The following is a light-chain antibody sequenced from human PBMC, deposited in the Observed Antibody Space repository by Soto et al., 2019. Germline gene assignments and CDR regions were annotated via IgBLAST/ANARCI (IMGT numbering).Light chain of an antibody. J-gene: IGLJ7*01. CDR1: SSNIGSST. V-gene: IGLV1-44*01. Sequence: QSALTQPPSASGTPGQRVTISCSGSSSNIGSSTVNWYQQLPGTAPKLLIYADDQRPSGVPDRFSGSKSGTSASLAISGLQSEDEADYYCATWDASLNEWVFGGGTQLTVL. CDR2: ADD. CDR3: ATWDASLNEWV.